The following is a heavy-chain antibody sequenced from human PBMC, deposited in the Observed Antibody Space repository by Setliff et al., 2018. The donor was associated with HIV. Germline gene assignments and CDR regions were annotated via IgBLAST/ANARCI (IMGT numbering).Heavy chain of an antibody. CDR2: IYASDYT. CDR3: ARRMSSGSYYDY. Sequence: PSETLSLTCTVSGASIKSKSDYWSWIRQPAGKGLEWIGHIYASDYTNYKPSLESRVTISIDTSKNQFSLNLNSVTAADTAVYYCARRMSSGSYYDYWGQGTLVTVSS. D-gene: IGHD1-26*01. CDR1: GASIKSKSDY. J-gene: IGHJ4*02. V-gene: IGHV4-61*09.